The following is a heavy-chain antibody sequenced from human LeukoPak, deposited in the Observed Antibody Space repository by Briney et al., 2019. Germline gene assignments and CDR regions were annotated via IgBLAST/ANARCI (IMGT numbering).Heavy chain of an antibody. CDR1: GYTFTSYA. Sequence: ASVKVSCKASGYTFTSYAIHWVRQAPGQRLEWMGWINAGNGNTKYSQEFQGRVTITRDTSASTAYMELSSLRSEDMAVYYCARDRNRGYSSGCFDYWGQGTLVTVSS. CDR3: ARDRNRGYSSGCFDY. J-gene: IGHJ4*02. V-gene: IGHV1-3*03. D-gene: IGHD6-19*01. CDR2: INAGNGNT.